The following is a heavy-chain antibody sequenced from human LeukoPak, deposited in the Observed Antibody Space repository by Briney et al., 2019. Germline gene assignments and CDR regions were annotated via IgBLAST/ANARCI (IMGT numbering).Heavy chain of an antibody. D-gene: IGHD3-22*01. CDR3: ARDRDSSGYGDGYFQH. V-gene: IGHV3-30-3*01. CDR2: ISYDGSNK. J-gene: IGHJ1*01. CDR1: GFTFSSYA. Sequence: GGSLRLSCAASGFTFSSYAIHWVRQAPGKGLEWVAVISYDGSNKYYADSVKGRFTISRDNSKNTLYLQTNSLRAEDTAVYYCARDRDSSGYGDGYFQHWGQGTLVTVSS.